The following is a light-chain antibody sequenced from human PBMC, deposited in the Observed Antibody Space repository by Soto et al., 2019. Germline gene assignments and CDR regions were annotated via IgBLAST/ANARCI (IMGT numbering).Light chain of an antibody. CDR3: QQYGSSPMYT. V-gene: IGKV3-20*01. CDR2: GTS. J-gene: IGKJ2*01. Sequence: EIVLTQSPGTLSVSPGERATLSCRASQSVSSSYLAWYQQKPGQAPRLLIHGTSTRATGIPDRFSGSGSGTEFTLTISRLEPEDFAVYYCQQYGSSPMYTFGPGTKLEIK. CDR1: QSVSSSY.